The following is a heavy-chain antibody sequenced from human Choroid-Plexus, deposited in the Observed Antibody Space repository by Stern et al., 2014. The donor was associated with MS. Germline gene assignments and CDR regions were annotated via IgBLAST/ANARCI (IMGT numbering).Heavy chain of an antibody. Sequence: QLVQSGAEMKKPGASVKVSCKTSGYIFTGYYIHWVRQAPGQGLAWMAWINPNTGGTKYAWKVQGRVAMSRDTSISTAYVELSSLTSDDTAVYYCARDQRGITIFGVVTDYYYLGMDVWGQGTTVTVSS. CDR1: GYIFTGYY. CDR2: INPNTGGT. CDR3: ARDQRGITIFGVVTDYYYLGMDV. V-gene: IGHV1-2*02. J-gene: IGHJ6*02. D-gene: IGHD3-3*01.